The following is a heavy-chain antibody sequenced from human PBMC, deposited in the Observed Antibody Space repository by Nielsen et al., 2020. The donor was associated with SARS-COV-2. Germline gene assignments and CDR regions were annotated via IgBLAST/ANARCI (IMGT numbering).Heavy chain of an antibody. D-gene: IGHD4-23*01. V-gene: IGHV1-69*06. Sequence: SVKVSCKASGGTFSSYAISWVRQAPGQGLEWMGGIIPIFGTANYAQKFQGRVTITADKSTSTAYMELSSLRSEDTAVYYCARNGEYGSNMGGCWFDTWGQGTLVTVSS. CDR3: ARNGEYGSNMGGCWFDT. J-gene: IGHJ5*02. CDR2: IIPIFGTA. CDR1: GGTFSSYA.